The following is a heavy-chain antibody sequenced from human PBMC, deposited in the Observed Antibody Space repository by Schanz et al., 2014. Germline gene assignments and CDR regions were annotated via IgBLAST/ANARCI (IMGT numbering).Heavy chain of an antibody. D-gene: IGHD2-21*01. CDR1: GFTFISYD. Sequence: QAQLVESGGGVVQPGRSLRLSCVASGFTFISYDIHWVRQAPGKGLEWVAVIRYDGRNKNFVESVKGRFTISRDNSNNTVYLQMNTLRTEDTAVYYCAREDCSATSCYFRYWGQGTLVTVSS. J-gene: IGHJ4*02. CDR2: IRYDGRNK. CDR3: AREDCSATSCYFRY. V-gene: IGHV3-33*01.